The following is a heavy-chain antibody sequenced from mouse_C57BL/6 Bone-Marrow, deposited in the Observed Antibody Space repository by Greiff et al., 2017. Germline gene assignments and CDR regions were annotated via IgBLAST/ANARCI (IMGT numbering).Heavy chain of an antibody. CDR2: INPSSGYT. Sequence: QVQLQQSGPELVKPGASVKLSCKASGYTFPSYWMHWVKQRPGQGLEWIGYINPSSGYTKYNQKFKDKATLTADKSSSTAYMQLSSLTYEDSAVYYCASLRLLRLYFDYWGQGTTLTVSS. CDR1: GYTFPSYW. CDR3: ASLRLLRLYFDY. V-gene: IGHV1-7*01. J-gene: IGHJ2*01. D-gene: IGHD1-1*01.